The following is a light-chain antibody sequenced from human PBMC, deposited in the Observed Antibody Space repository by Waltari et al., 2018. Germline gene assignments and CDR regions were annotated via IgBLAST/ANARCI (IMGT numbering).Light chain of an antibody. CDR3: AAWDDSLSGWV. CDR2: TND. CDR1: SPNIRRNY. J-gene: IGLJ3*02. Sequence: QSVLTQPPSASGTPGHRGTPTCSGSSPNIRRNYVHRYQQLPGTAPKLLIHTNDQRPSGVPDRFSGSKSGTSASLAISGLRSEDEADYWCAAWDDSLSGWVFGGGTKVTVL. V-gene: IGLV1-47*01.